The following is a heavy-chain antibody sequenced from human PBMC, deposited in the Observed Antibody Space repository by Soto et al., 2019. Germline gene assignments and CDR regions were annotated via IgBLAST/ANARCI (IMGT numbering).Heavy chain of an antibody. D-gene: IGHD1-26*01. CDR2: IYYSGSI. Sequence: ASETLSLTCTVSGGSISSSSYYWGWIPQPPGKGLEWIGSIYYSGSIYYNPSLKSRVTISVDTPKNQFSLKLSSVTAADTAVYYCARMWEPQYYYGMDVWGQGTTVTVSS. J-gene: IGHJ6*02. CDR3: ARMWEPQYYYGMDV. CDR1: GGSISSSSYY. V-gene: IGHV4-39*01.